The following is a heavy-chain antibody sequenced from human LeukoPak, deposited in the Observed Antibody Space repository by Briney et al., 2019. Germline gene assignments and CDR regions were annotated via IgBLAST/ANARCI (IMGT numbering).Heavy chain of an antibody. Sequence: GGSLRLSCAASGFTFSSYWMSWVRQTPGKGPEWVANIKQDGSDKFYVDSVKGRFTITRDNAKNSLYLQMNSLRAEDTAVYYCARDRAHYYDSGAGDVFDIWGQGTMVTVSS. D-gene: IGHD3-22*01. CDR2: IKQDGSDK. J-gene: IGHJ3*02. V-gene: IGHV3-7*01. CDR3: ARDRAHYYDSGAGDVFDI. CDR1: GFTFSSYW.